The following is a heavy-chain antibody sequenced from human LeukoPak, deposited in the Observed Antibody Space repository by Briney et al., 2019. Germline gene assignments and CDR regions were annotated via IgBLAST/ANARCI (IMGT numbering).Heavy chain of an antibody. CDR2: FYSGGST. CDR3: ATHNKLGSYASFDY. D-gene: IGHD1-26*01. CDR1: GFTFSSYS. Sequence: PGGSLRLSCAASGFTFSSYSMNWVRQAPGKGLEWVSVFYSGGSTYYADSVKGRFTISRDNSKNTLYLQMNSLRAEDTAVYYCATHNKLGSYASFDYWGQGTLVTVSS. J-gene: IGHJ4*02. V-gene: IGHV3-66*01.